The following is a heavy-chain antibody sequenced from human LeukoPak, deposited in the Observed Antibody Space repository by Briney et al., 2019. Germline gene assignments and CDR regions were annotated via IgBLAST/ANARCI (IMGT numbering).Heavy chain of an antibody. D-gene: IGHD3-22*01. CDR1: GFTFSSYE. Sequence: GGSLRLSCAASGFTFSSYEMNWVRQAPGKGLEWASYISSSGSTIYYADSVKGRFTISRDNAKNSLYLQMNSLRAEDTAVYYCARQSGHYYDSSGYPHWGQGTLVTVSP. J-gene: IGHJ1*01. CDR3: ARQSGHYYDSSGYPH. V-gene: IGHV3-48*03. CDR2: ISSSGSTI.